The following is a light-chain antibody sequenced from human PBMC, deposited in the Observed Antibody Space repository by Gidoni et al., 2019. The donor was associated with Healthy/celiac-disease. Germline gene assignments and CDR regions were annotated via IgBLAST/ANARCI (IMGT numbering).Light chain of an antibody. CDR2: SNN. CDR3: AAWDDSLNGHV. CDR1: SSNIGSNT. J-gene: IGLJ1*01. V-gene: IGLV1-44*01. Sequence: QSVLTQPPSASGTPGQRVTISCSGSSSNIGSNTVNWYQPRPGTAPKLLNYSNNQRPSGVPDRFSGSKSGTSASLAISGLQSEDEADYYCAAWDDSLNGHVFGTGTKVTVL.